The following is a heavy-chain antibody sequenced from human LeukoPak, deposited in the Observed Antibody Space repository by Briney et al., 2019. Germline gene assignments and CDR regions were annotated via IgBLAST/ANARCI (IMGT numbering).Heavy chain of an antibody. CDR3: ARGRWELPVDY. CDR2: INHSGST. J-gene: IGHJ4*02. Sequence: SETLSLTCTVSGGSISSGGYFWSWIRQPPGKGLEWIGEINHSGSTNYNPSLKSRVTISVDTSKNQFSLKLSAVTAADTAVYYCARGRWELPVDYWGQGTLVTVSS. V-gene: IGHV4-39*07. CDR1: GGSISSGGYF. D-gene: IGHD1-26*01.